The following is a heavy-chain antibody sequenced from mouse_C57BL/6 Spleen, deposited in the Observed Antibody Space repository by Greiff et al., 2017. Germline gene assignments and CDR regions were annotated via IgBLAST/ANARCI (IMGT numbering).Heavy chain of an antibody. CDR2: MDPETGGT. J-gene: IGHJ4*01. Sequence: QVQLQQSGAELLRPGPSVPLSAKPSAYPFPDYEMPWVKQTPVHGWEWIGAMDPETGGTADNQKFKGKAILTADKSSSTAYMELRSLTSEDSAVYYCTRWAAQATGAMDYWGQGTSVTVSS. CDR3: TRWAAQATGAMDY. CDR1: AYPFPDYE. V-gene: IGHV1-15*01. D-gene: IGHD3-2*02.